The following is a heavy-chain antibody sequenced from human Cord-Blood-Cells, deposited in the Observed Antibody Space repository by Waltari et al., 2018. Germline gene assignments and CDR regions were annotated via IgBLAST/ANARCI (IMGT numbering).Heavy chain of an antibody. V-gene: IGHV1-69*01. CDR2: IIPIFGTA. J-gene: IGHJ6*02. CDR3: ARGSYDSSGYYYYYYYGMDV. Sequence: QVQLVQSGAEVKKPGSSVKVSCKASGGTFSSYAISWVRQAPGQGRAWMGGIIPIFGTANYAQKFQGRVTITADESTSTAYMELSSLRSEDTAVYYCARGSYDSSGYYYYYYYGMDVWGQGTTVTVSS. CDR1: GGTFSSYA. D-gene: IGHD3-22*01.